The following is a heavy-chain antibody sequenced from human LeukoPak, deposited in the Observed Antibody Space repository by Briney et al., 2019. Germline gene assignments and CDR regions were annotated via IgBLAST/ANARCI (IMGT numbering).Heavy chain of an antibody. Sequence: SETLCLTCTVSGGSISSSSYYWGWIRQPPGKGLVWIGSIYYSGSTYYNPSLKSRVTISVDTSKNQFSLKLSSVTAADTPVYYCARVYCSSTSCNGVGFDPWGQGTLVTVSS. CDR3: ARVYCSSTSCNGVGFDP. J-gene: IGHJ5*02. CDR1: GGSISSSSYY. D-gene: IGHD2-2*01. V-gene: IGHV4-39*01. CDR2: IYYSGST.